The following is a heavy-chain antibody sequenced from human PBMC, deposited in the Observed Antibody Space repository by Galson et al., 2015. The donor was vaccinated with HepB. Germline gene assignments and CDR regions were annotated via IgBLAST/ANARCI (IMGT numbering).Heavy chain of an antibody. V-gene: IGHV4-30-4*07. J-gene: IGHJ5*02. CDR1: GGAISIGGRS. Sequence: TLSLTCAVSGGAISIGGRSWNWVRQTPGKGLEWIGHIYSTGRTSYNPSLTPRVTILVDTSKNHFSLRLTSVTAADTAVYYCARGEGAWGQGTLVTVSS. D-gene: IGHD1-26*01. CDR3: ARGEGA. CDR2: IYSTGRT.